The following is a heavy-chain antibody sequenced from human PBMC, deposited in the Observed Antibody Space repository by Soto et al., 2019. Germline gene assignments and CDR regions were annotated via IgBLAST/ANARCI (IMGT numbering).Heavy chain of an antibody. J-gene: IGHJ6*02. D-gene: IGHD1-26*01. CDR3: ARLPSRSYSRYYYYGMDV. Sequence: ESLKISCKGSGYRFTSYWIGWVRQMPGKGLEWMGIIYPGDSDTRYSPSFQGQVTISADKSISTAYLQWSSLKASDTAMYYCARLPSRSYSRYYYYGMDVWGQGTTVTVSS. CDR1: GYRFTSYW. V-gene: IGHV5-51*01. CDR2: IYPGDSDT.